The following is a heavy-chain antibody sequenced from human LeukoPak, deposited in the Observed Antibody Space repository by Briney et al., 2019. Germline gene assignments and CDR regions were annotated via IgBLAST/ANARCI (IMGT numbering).Heavy chain of an antibody. CDR1: GFTFSSYA. CDR3: AGISYSGTWPVGY. J-gene: IGHJ4*02. V-gene: IGHV3-23*01. Sequence: RGSLRLSCAASGFTFSSYAMSWVRQAPGKGLEWVSAISAGGDTTYTADSVRGRFTISRDNSKNTLYLQMNTLTAEDTALYYCAGISYSGTWPVGYWGQGTLVTVTA. D-gene: IGHD6-6*01. CDR2: ISAGGDTT.